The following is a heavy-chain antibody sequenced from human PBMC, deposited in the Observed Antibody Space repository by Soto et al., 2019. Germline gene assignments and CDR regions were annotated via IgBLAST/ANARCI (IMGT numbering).Heavy chain of an antibody. CDR3: AAPPRY. Sequence: SETLSLTCTVSGCSISSYYWSWIRQPPGKGLEWIGYIYYSGSTNYSPSLKSRVTISVDTSKNQFSLKLTSVTAADTAVYYCAAPPRYWGQGTLVTVSS. CDR2: IYYSGST. V-gene: IGHV4-59*01. J-gene: IGHJ4*02. D-gene: IGHD6-6*01. CDR1: GCSISSYY.